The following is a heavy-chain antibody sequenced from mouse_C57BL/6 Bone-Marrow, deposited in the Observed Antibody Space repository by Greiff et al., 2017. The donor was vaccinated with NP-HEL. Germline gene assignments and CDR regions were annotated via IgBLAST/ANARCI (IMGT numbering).Heavy chain of an antibody. Sequence: QVQLQQSGPGLVQPSQSLSITCTVSGFSLTSYGVHWVRQSPGKGLEWLGVIWSGGRTDYNAAFISRLSISKDNSKSQVFFKMNSLQADDTAIYYCARRYYGSTFYAMDYWGQGTSVTVSS. CDR1: GFSLTSYG. CDR2: IWSGGRT. V-gene: IGHV2-2*01. CDR3: ARRYYGSTFYAMDY. J-gene: IGHJ4*01. D-gene: IGHD1-1*01.